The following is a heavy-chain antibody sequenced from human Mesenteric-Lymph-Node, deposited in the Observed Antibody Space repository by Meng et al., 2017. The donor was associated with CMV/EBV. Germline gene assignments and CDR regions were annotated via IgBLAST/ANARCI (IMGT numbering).Heavy chain of an antibody. V-gene: IGHV3-66*01. CDR3: TGDSVSNPNLDY. J-gene: IGHJ4*02. Sequence: VYLVESGGGLVQPGGSLRLSWAASGFNVRDKYMSWVRQAPGKGLEWVCIIYRGDNTYYIDSVKDRCTVSRDNSKNTMYLQMNSLRVEDTAVYYCTGDSVSNPNLDYWGQGTLVTVSS. CDR1: GFNVRDKY. D-gene: IGHD3-10*01. CDR2: IYRGDNT.